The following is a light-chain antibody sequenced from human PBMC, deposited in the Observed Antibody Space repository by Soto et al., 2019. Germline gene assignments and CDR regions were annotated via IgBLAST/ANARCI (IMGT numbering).Light chain of an antibody. Sequence: DIGLTQSPGTLSLSPGERATLSCWASQSLSTDYLAWYQQKPGQPPRLLIYGASSRATGITDRFSGSGSGTDFSLTISSLEPADFAVYYCPQYGSSTSTFGQGTKLEIK. CDR2: GAS. CDR3: PQYGSSTST. J-gene: IGKJ2*01. CDR1: QSLSTDY. V-gene: IGKV3-20*01.